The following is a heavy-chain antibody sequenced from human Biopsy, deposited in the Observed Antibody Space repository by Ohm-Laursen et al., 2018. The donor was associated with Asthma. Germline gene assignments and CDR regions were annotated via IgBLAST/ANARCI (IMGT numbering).Heavy chain of an antibody. Sequence: VASVKVSCKSLGGTFNTYVIGWVRQAPGQGLEWMGGIYSVFGTTTYPQKFQDRVTITADDSTSTDYMELSSLIFEDTAVYYCARKAGSCISRTCYSLDFWGQGTLVTVSS. D-gene: IGHD2-2*01. CDR3: ARKAGSCISRTCYSLDF. CDR1: GGTFNTYV. CDR2: IYSVFGTT. J-gene: IGHJ4*02. V-gene: IGHV1-69*13.